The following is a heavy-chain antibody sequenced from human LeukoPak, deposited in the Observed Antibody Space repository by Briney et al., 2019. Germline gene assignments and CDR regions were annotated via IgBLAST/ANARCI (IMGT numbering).Heavy chain of an antibody. CDR3: ARYGLSGDYYFDY. J-gene: IGHJ4*02. CDR1: GGTFISYA. Sequence: ASVKVSCKASGGTFISYAISWVRQAPGQGLEWMGGIIPIFGTANYAQKFQGRVTITADESTSTAYMELSSLRSEDTAVYYCARYGLSGDYYFDYWGQGTLVTVSS. V-gene: IGHV1-69*13. D-gene: IGHD2-21*02. CDR2: IIPIFGTA.